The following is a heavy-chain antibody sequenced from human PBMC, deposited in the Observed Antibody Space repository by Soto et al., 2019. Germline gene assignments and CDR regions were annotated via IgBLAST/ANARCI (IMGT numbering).Heavy chain of an antibody. CDR1: GFTFTTSA. CDR2: IVVGSGNT. Sequence: SAKVSSTASGFTFTTSAVQWVRQARGQRLGWIGWIVVGSGNTNYAQKFQERVTITRDMSTSTAYMELSSLRSEDTAVYYCAATESLLGLRNDYYEFYMDVWGQGTTVTVS. V-gene: IGHV1-58*01. CDR3: AATESLLGLRNDYYEFYMDV. J-gene: IGHJ6*02. D-gene: IGHD5-12*01.